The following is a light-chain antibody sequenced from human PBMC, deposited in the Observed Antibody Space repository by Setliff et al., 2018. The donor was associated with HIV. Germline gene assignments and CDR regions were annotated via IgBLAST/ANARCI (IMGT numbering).Light chain of an antibody. Sequence: ALTQPASVSGSPGQSITISCTGTSSDVGDYNYVSWYQQHPGKAPKLMIYDVSNRPSGVSNRFSGSKSGNTASLTISGLQAEDEADYYCSSYTSSSTRVFGTGTKVT. CDR3: SSYTSSSTRV. CDR2: DVS. V-gene: IGLV2-14*03. J-gene: IGLJ1*01. CDR1: SSDVGDYNY.